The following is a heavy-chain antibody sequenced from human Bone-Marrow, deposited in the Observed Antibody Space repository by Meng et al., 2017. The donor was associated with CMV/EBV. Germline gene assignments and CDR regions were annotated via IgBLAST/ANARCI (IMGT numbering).Heavy chain of an antibody. V-gene: IGHV4-59*12. Sequence: ESLKISCTVSGGSISSYYWSWIRQPPGKGLEWIGYIYYSGSTNYNPSLKSRVTISVDTSKNQFSLKLSSVTAADTAVYYCARERLYSSSWYFDYWGQGTLVTVSS. J-gene: IGHJ4*02. CDR1: GGSISSYY. D-gene: IGHD6-13*01. CDR3: ARERLYSSSWYFDY. CDR2: IYYSGST.